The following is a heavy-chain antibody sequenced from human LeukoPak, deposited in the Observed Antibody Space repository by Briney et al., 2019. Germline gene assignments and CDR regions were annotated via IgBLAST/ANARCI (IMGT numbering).Heavy chain of an antibody. D-gene: IGHD3-22*01. Sequence: SETLSLTCTVSGYSLSSGFFCDWIRQSPGKGLEWIGSFSHRGGSYHNPSLKSRVTISVDTSKNQFTLKLLSVTAADTAVYYCARAQDFSDSSGPNYLDFWGQGILVTVSS. CDR2: FSHRGGS. CDR1: GYSLSSGFF. J-gene: IGHJ4*02. CDR3: ARAQDFSDSSGPNYLDF. V-gene: IGHV4-38-2*02.